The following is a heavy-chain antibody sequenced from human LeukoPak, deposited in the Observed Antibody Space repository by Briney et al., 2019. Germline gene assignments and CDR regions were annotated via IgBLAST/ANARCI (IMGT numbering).Heavy chain of an antibody. CDR1: GFTFDDYA. D-gene: IGHD2-8*02. CDR2: ISWNSGSI. J-gene: IGHJ4*02. V-gene: IGHV3-9*01. Sequence: GGSLRLSCAASGFTFDDYAMHWVRQAPGKGLEWVSGISWNSGSIGYADSVKGRFTISRDNAQNSLYLQMSSLRVEDTAVYYCVTYSTGLYKGLEFWGQGTQVTVSS. CDR3: VTYSTGLYKGLEF.